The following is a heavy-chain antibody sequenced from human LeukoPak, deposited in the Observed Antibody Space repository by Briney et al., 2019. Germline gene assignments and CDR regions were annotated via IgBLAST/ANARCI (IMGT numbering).Heavy chain of an antibody. J-gene: IGHJ4*02. CDR3: ARHSSRDHRYYFDS. CDR1: GYSFTNYR. Sequence: GESLKISCKATGYSFTNYRIGWLRQKPGKGLEWMGIIYPGDSDTRYSPSSQGQVTISADKSITTAYLYWSSLRASDTAIYYCARHSSRDHRYYFDSWGQGTLLSVSS. V-gene: IGHV5-51*01. CDR2: IYPGDSDT.